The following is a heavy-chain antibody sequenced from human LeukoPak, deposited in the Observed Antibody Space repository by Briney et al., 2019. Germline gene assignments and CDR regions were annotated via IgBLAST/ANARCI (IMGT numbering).Heavy chain of an antibody. J-gene: IGHJ4*02. D-gene: IGHD2-2*03. V-gene: IGHV3-11*01. CDR2: ISSIGSTI. CDR3: ARCSMDYYFDY. Sequence: GGSLRLSCAASGFTFSDYYMSWIRQAPGKGLEWLSYISSIGSTIYYADSVKGRFTISSDNAKNSLYLQMNSLRAEETAVYYCARCSMDYYFDYWGQGTLVTVSS. CDR1: GFTFSDYY.